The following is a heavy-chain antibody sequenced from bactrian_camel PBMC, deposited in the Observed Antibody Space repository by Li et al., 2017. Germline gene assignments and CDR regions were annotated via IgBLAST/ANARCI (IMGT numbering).Heavy chain of an antibody. CDR3: AKDGSGGSR. CDR2: ISGSGGIT. V-gene: IGHV3S1*01. Sequence: QVQLVESGGGLVQPGGSLRLSCAASGFTFSTYRKSWFRQAPGKGIEWVSSISGSGGITNYADSVKGRFTISRDNAKNTLYLQLNNLKTEDTAMYYCAKDGSGGSRRGQGTQVTVS. D-gene: IGHD2*01. J-gene: IGHJ4*01. CDR1: GFTFSTYR.